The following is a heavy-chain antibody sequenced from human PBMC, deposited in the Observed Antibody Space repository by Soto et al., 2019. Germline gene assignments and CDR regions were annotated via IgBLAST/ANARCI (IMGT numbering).Heavy chain of an antibody. J-gene: IGHJ6*02. V-gene: IGHV1-69*13. CDR2: IVPIFGTA. CDR1: GGTFSSYA. Sequence: SVKVSCKASGGTFSSYAISWVRQAPGQGLEWMGGIVPIFGTANYAQKFQGRVTITADESTSTAYMELSSLRSEDTAVYYCARAQGVYSGYDCCCYYGMDVWGQGTTVTVSS. D-gene: IGHD5-12*01. CDR3: ARAQGVYSGYDCCCYYGMDV.